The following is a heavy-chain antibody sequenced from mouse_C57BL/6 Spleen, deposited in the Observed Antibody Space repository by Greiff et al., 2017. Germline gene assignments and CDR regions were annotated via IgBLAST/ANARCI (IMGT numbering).Heavy chain of an antibody. CDR1: GYSITSGYY. Sequence: EVKLMESGPGLVKPSQSLSLTCSVTGYSITSGYYWNWIRQFPGNKLEWMGYISYDGSNNYNPSLKNRISITRDTSKNQFFLKLNSVTTEDTATYYCARDGYYYGYIDVWGTGTTVTVSS. CDR3: ARDGYYYGYIDV. V-gene: IGHV3-6*01. D-gene: IGHD2-3*01. J-gene: IGHJ1*03. CDR2: ISYDGSN.